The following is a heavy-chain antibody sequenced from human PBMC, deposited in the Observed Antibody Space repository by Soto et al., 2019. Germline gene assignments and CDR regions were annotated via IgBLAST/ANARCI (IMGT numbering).Heavy chain of an antibody. J-gene: IGHJ3*02. D-gene: IGHD6-6*01. V-gene: IGHV1-18*01. CDR2: VSTYNDKT. CDR3: ARAGSIDDAFDI. CDR1: GYTFNRYG. Sequence: ASVKVSCKASGYTFNRYGISWGRQAPGQGLEWMGWVSTYNDKTNHTQKFQGRVTMTTDTSTTTLYMELRSLRSEDTAVYYCARAGSIDDAFDIWGQGTLVTVSS.